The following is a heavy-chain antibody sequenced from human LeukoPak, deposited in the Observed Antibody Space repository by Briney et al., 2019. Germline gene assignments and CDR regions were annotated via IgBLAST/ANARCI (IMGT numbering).Heavy chain of an antibody. D-gene: IGHD3-9*01. V-gene: IGHV4-39*01. J-gene: IGHJ3*02. CDR3: ARHGRRRYYDILTGYYRPPLDDAFDI. CDR1: GGSISSYY. CDR2: IYYSGST. Sequence: PSETLSLTCTVSGGSISSYYWGWIRQPPGKGLEWIGSIYYSGSTYYNPSLKSRVTISVDTSKNQFSLKLSSVTAADTAVYYCARHGRRRYYDILTGYYRPPLDDAFDIWGQGTMVTVSS.